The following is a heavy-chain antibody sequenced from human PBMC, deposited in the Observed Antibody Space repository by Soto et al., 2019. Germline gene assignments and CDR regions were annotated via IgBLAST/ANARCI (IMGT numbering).Heavy chain of an antibody. V-gene: IGHV1-24*01. CDR1: GYTLTELS. Sequence: QVQLVQSGAEVKKPGASVKVPCKVSGYTLTELSMHWVRQAPGKGLEWMGGFDPEDGETIYAQKFQGRVTMTGDTSTDTGYMELSRLGSEGTAVYYCATDYCSGGSRTYYGMDVWGQGTTVTVSS. D-gene: IGHD2-15*01. CDR2: FDPEDGET. J-gene: IGHJ6*02. CDR3: ATDYCSGGSRTYYGMDV.